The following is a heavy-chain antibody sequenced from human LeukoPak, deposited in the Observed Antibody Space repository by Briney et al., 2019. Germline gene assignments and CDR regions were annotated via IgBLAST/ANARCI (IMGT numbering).Heavy chain of an antibody. CDR3: ARTTGIYYFDY. V-gene: IGHV4-59*01. J-gene: IGHJ4*02. CDR1: GGSISSYY. CDR2: IYYSGST. Sequence: PSETLSLTCTVSGGSISSYYWSWIRQPPGKGLEWIGYIYYSGSTNYNPSLKSRVTISIDTSKNQFSLKLSSVTAADTAVYYCARTTGIYYFDYWGQGTLVTVSS. D-gene: IGHD1-1*01.